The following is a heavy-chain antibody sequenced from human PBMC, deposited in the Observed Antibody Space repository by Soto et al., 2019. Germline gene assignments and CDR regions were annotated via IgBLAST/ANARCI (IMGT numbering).Heavy chain of an antibody. CDR2: IIPIFGTA. CDR1: GGTFSSYA. D-gene: IGHD5-18*01. J-gene: IGHJ4*02. V-gene: IGHV1-69*01. CDR3: ARDVVDTAMVRLYY. Sequence: QVQLVQSGAEVKKPGSSVKVSCKASGGTFSSYAISWVRQAPGQGLEWMGGIIPIFGTANYAQKFQGRVTITADESTSTAYTELSSLRSEDTAVYYCARDVVDTAMVRLYYWGQGTLVTVSS.